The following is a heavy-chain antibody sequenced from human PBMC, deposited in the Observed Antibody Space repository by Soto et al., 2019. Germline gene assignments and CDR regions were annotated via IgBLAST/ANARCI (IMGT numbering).Heavy chain of an antibody. CDR1: GGLFSSYA. Sequence: ASVKVSCKDTGGLFSSYAVSWVRQAPGQGLEWMGGIIPVFDTVYYAQKFQGRVTITTDESTNTAYMELSSLRSEDTAMYYCARGGSGYVWFNEFWGQGTLVTVSS. CDR2: IIPVFDTV. J-gene: IGHJ4*02. V-gene: IGHV1-69*05. CDR3: ARGGSGYVWFNEF. D-gene: IGHD3-22*01.